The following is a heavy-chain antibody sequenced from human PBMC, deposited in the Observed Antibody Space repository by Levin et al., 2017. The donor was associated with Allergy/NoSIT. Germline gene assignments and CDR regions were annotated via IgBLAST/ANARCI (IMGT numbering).Heavy chain of an antibody. D-gene: IGHD5-18*01. CDR2: IDWDDEK. V-gene: IGHV2-70*11. CDR1: GFSLSTSGVC. CDR3: ARFPPPMVTGVDD. Sequence: QTLSLPCTFSGFSLSTSGVCVSWIRQPPGKALEWLARIDWDDEKYYSTSLKTRLTISKDTSKNQVVLTMTHMDPVDTATYYCARFPPPMVTGVDDWGQGTLVTVSS. J-gene: IGHJ4*02.